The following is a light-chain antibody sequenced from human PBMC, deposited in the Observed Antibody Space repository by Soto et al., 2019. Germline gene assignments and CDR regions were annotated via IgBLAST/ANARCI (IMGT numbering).Light chain of an antibody. CDR3: QQYDNLPLT. Sequence: DIQLTQSPSSLSASVGDRVTITCQASHDISTYLNWYQQKPGKAPKLLIYDASSLETGVPSRFTGSGSGTDFIFSISSLQHEDIATYYCQQYDNLPLTFGGGTKVDIK. CDR1: HDISTY. J-gene: IGKJ4*01. CDR2: DAS. V-gene: IGKV1-33*01.